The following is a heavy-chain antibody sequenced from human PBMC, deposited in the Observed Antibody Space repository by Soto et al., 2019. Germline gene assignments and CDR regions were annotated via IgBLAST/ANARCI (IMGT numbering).Heavy chain of an antibody. Sequence: SETLSLTSAVYTGSFSGYYWSWISPPQGKGLEWIGEINRSASTSYNPSRKGRVTISVDTTKNQFSLKLNSVTAADVAVYYCARGSITMVVPDYWGQGTLVTVSS. D-gene: IGHD3-22*01. CDR2: INRSAST. J-gene: IGHJ4*02. CDR3: ARGSITMVVPDY. V-gene: IGHV4-34*01. CDR1: TGSFSGYY.